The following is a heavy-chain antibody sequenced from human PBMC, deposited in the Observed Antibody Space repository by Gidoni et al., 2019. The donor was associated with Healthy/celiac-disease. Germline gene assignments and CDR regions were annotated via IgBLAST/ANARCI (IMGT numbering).Heavy chain of an antibody. CDR1: GGSFSGYY. Sequence: QVQLQQWGAGLLKPSETLSLTCAVYGGSFSGYYWSWIRQPPGKGLEWIGEINHSGSTNYNPSLKSRVTISVDTSKNQFSLKLSSVTAADTAVYYCASRRRLPAAAKVAFDIWGQGTMVTVSS. CDR3: ASRRRLPAAAKVAFDI. D-gene: IGHD2-21*02. J-gene: IGHJ3*02. V-gene: IGHV4-34*01. CDR2: INHSGST.